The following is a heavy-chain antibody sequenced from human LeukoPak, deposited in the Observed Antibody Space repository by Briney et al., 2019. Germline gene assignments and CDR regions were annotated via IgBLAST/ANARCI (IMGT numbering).Heavy chain of an antibody. V-gene: IGHV4-59*01. J-gene: IGHJ5*02. Sequence: PSETLSLTCTVSGGSLSNFYWSWIRQPPGKGLEWIGFIYYSGSTNYNPSLKSRVTMSVDTSKNQFSLKLSSVTAADTAVYYCARERSMVRGVSWFDPWGQGALVTVSS. CDR2: IYYSGST. CDR1: GGSLSNFY. CDR3: ARERSMVRGVSWFDP. D-gene: IGHD3-10*01.